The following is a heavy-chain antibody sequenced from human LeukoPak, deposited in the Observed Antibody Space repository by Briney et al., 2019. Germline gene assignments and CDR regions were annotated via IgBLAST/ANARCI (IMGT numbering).Heavy chain of an antibody. V-gene: IGHV3-23*01. CDR3: ARWATVAPGDY. CDR1: GFAFSTYA. J-gene: IGHJ4*02. Sequence: GGSLRLSCAASGFAFSTYAMSWVHQVPGKGLEWVSTVSVTGETTYYAASVKGRFIISRDNSKNTLSLQMSSLRTDDSALYYCARWATVAPGDYWGQGTLVTVSS. CDR2: VSVTGETT. D-gene: IGHD4-11*01.